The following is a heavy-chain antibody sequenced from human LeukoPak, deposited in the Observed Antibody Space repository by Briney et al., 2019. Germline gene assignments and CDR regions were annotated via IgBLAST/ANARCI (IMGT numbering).Heavy chain of an antibody. CDR3: ARGPEYYYGSGSYGY. V-gene: IGHV4-34*01. CDR2: INHSGST. D-gene: IGHD3-10*01. J-gene: IGHJ4*02. CDR1: GGSFSGYY. Sequence: PSETLSLTCAVYGGSFSGYYWSWIRQPPGKGLEWIGEINHSGSTNYNPSLKSRVTISVDTSKNQFSLKLSSVTAADTAVYYCARGPEYYYGSGSYGYWGQGTLVTVSS.